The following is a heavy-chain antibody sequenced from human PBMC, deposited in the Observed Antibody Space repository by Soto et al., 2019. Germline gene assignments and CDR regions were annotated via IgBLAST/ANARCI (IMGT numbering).Heavy chain of an antibody. CDR2: ISSRSSYI. D-gene: IGHD1-26*01. CDR3: AIVLVGATTEDAFDM. V-gene: IGHV3-21*04. CDR1: GFTFNIHS. Sequence: EVQLVESGGGLFKPGGSLRLSCAASGFTFNIHSMNWVRQAPGKGLEWVSSISSRSSYIYYADSVKGRFTISRDNAKNSLYLQMNSLRADDTAVYYCAIVLVGATTEDAFDMWGQGTRVTVSS. J-gene: IGHJ3*02.